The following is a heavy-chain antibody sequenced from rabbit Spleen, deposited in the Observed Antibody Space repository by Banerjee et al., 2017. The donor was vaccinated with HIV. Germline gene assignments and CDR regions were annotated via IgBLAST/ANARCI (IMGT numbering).Heavy chain of an antibody. CDR2: IDAGSSAFT. Sequence: QSLEESGGDLVKPGASLTLTCTASGFSFSSRYYMCWVRQAPGKGLEWIACIDAGSSAFTYFATWAKGRFTISKTSSTTVTLQMTRLTAADTATYFCARDTSSSFSSYGMDLWGPGPWSPS. J-gene: IGHJ6*01. CDR3: ARDTSSSFSSYGMDL. V-gene: IGHV1S40*01. CDR1: GFSFSSRYY. D-gene: IGHD1-1*01.